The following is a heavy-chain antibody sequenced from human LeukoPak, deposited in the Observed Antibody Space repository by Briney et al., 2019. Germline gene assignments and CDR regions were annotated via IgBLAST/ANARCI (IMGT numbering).Heavy chain of an antibody. V-gene: IGHV3-23*01. Sequence: GGSLRLSCAASGFTFSSYAMSWVRQAPVKGLEWVSAISGSGSSTYYADSVKGRFTISRDNSKNTLYLQMNSLRAEDTAVYYCAKDRQPSQNSGSYSFDYWGQGTLVTVSS. CDR3: AKDRQPSQNSGSYSFDY. CDR2: ISGSGSST. J-gene: IGHJ4*02. CDR1: GFTFSSYA. D-gene: IGHD1-26*01.